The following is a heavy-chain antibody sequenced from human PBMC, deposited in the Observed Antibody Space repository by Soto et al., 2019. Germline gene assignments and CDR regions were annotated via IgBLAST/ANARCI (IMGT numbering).Heavy chain of an antibody. D-gene: IGHD5-18*01. J-gene: IGHJ4*02. Sequence: QVQLQESGPGLVKPSQTLSLTCTVSGGSISSGGYYWSWIRQHPGKGLEWIGYIYYSGSTYYNPSLKCRVTISVDTSKNHFSLKLSSVTAADTAVYYCARSGYSYGPNPLLYWGQGTLVTVSS. V-gene: IGHV4-31*03. CDR2: IYYSGST. CDR1: GGSISSGGYY. CDR3: ARSGYSYGPNPLLY.